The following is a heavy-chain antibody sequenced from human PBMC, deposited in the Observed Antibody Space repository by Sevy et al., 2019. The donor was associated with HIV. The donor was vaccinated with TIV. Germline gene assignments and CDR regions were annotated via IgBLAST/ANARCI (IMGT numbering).Heavy chain of an antibody. J-gene: IGHJ4*02. CDR3: ARTSKRNPHFDY. CDR2: INPNSGGT. V-gene: IGHV1-2*02. CDR1: GYTFTGYY. Sequence: ASVKVSCKASGYTFTGYYMHWVRQAPGQGLEWMGWINPNSGGTNYAQKFQGRVTMTRDTSISTAYMELSRLRSDDTAVYYCARTSKRNPHFDYWGQGTLVTVSS. D-gene: IGHD1-1*01.